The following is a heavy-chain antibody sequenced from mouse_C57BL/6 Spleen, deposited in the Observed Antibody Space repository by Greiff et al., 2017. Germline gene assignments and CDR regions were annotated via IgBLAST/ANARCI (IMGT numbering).Heavy chain of an antibody. CDR3: ARGTTVVPWYFDV. CDR2: IWSGGST. J-gene: IGHJ1*03. Sequence: QVQLKQSGPGLVQPSQSLSITCTVSGFSLTSYAVHWVRQPPGKGLEWLGVIWSGGSTDYNAAFISRLSISKDNSKSQVFFKMNSLHADDTAIYYCARGTTVVPWYFDVWGTGTTVTVSS. CDR1: GFSLTSYA. V-gene: IGHV2-2*01. D-gene: IGHD1-1*01.